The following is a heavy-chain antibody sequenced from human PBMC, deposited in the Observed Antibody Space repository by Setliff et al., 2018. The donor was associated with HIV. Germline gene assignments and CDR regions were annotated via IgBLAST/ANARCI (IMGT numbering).Heavy chain of an antibody. J-gene: IGHJ4*02. CDR1: GFIFNTYS. CDR2: IKQDGSEK. Sequence: GGSLRLSCAVSGFIFNTYSMNWVRQAPGKGLEWVANIKQDGSEKYYVDSVKGRFTISRDSAKNSLYLQMNSLRAEDTAVYYCARERQYYYFDYWGQGTLVTVSS. D-gene: IGHD2-2*01. CDR3: ARERQYYYFDY. V-gene: IGHV3-7*03.